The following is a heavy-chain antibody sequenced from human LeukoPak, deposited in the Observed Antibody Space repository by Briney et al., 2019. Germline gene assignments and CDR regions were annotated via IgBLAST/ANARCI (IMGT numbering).Heavy chain of an antibody. CDR2: ISYSGTT. D-gene: IGHD2-21*02. CDR3: ARVRNNGDSVVAYYFDS. J-gene: IGHJ4*02. V-gene: IGHV4-39*07. CDR1: GVSIDNRDYY. Sequence: SETLSLTCTVSGVSIDNRDYYWGWIRQPPGKWLEWIGDISYSGTTHYNPSLKSRITISEDTSNNQFFLKLRSVTAADTATYYCARVRNNGDSVVAYYFDSWGQGTLVTVSS.